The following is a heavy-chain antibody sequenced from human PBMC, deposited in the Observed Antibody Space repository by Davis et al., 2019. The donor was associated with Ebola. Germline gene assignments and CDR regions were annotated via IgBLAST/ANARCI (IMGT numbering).Heavy chain of an antibody. Sequence: GGSLRLSCAASGFTFSDYYMSWVRQAPGQGLEWVSSISRTSSYIYYTDSVKGRFTVSRDNTKHSLYLQMNSLRPEDTAMYYCASYGDYVTDFDYWGQGTLVTVSS. D-gene: IGHD4-17*01. CDR3: ASYGDYVTDFDY. CDR1: GFTFSDYY. J-gene: IGHJ4*02. V-gene: IGHV3-21*01. CDR2: ISRTSSYI.